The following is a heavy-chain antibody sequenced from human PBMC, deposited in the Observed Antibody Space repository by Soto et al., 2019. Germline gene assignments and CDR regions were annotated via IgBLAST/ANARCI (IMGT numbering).Heavy chain of an antibody. Sequence: SETLSLTCTVSGGSISSYYWSWIRQPPGKGLEWIGYIYYSGSTNYNPSLKSRVTISVDTSKNQFSLKLISVTAADTAVYYWARVLLVPAASGYYYYYYMDVWGKGTTVTVSS. V-gene: IGHV4-59*01. CDR1: GGSISSYY. J-gene: IGHJ6*03. D-gene: IGHD2-2*01. CDR2: IYYSGST. CDR3: ARVLLVPAASGYYYYYYMDV.